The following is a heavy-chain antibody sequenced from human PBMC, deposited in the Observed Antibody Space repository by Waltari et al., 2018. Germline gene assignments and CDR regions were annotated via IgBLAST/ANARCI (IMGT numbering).Heavy chain of an antibody. CDR2: IIPMFGTA. CDR3: ARGGLYGQQLLESAFEI. D-gene: IGHD6-13*01. J-gene: IGHJ3*02. CDR1: GVSFSTHA. Sequence: QVQLVQSGAELKKPGSSVKVSCKVSGVSFSTHALTCVRQAPGQGLEWMGGIIPMFGTANYAQKIQDRVTINTDESMTTAYMHLSSLTSDDTAVYYCARGGLYGQQLLESAFEIWGQGTKVTVSS. V-gene: IGHV1-69*05.